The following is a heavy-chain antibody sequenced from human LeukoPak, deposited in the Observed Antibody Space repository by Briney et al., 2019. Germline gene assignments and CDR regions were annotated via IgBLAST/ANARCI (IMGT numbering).Heavy chain of an antibody. Sequence: SETLSLTCIVSGGSISSYLWSWIRQPPGKGLEWIGYISNSGSTNYNPSLKSRVTISVDTPKNQFSLKLSSVTAADTAVYYCARGKYKRSYGSGSYYNANFDYWGQGTLVTVSS. J-gene: IGHJ4*02. CDR1: GGSISSYL. D-gene: IGHD3-10*01. V-gene: IGHV4-59*12. CDR2: ISNSGST. CDR3: ARGKYKRSYGSGSYYNANFDY.